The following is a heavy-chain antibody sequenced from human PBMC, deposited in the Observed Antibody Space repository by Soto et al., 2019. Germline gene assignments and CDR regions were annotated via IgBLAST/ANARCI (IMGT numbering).Heavy chain of an antibody. V-gene: IGHV1-8*01. J-gene: IGHJ5*02. CDR2: MNPNSGNT. D-gene: IGHD3-10*01. CDR3: AGGRGVRGVIWKS. Sequence: VASVKVSCKASGYTFTSYDINWVRQATGQGLEWMGWMNPNSGNTGYAQKFQGRVTMTRNTSISTAYMELSSLRSEDTAVYYCAGGRGVRGVIWKSWGQGTLVTVSS. CDR1: GYTFTSYD.